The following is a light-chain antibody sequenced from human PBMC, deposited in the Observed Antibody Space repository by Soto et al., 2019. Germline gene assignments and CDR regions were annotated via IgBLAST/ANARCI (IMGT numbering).Light chain of an antibody. CDR3: QQYNNWLT. CDR2: GAS. CDR1: QSVSST. J-gene: IGKJ1*01. Sequence: EIVLTQSPDTLSLFPGERATLSCRASQSVSSTYLAWYQQKPGQAPRLLIYGASTRATGIPARFSGSGSGTEFTLTISSLQSEDFAVYYCQQYNNWLTFGQGTK. V-gene: IGKV3-15*01.